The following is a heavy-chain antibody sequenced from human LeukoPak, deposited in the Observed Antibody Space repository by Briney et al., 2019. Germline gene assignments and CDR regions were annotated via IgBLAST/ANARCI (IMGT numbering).Heavy chain of an antibody. V-gene: IGHV1-2*02. J-gene: IGHJ4*02. CDR3: ARMASGAAAGTHFDY. CDR2: INPNSGGT. Sequence: ASVKVSCKASGYTFTGYYMHWVRQAPGQGLEWMGWINPNSGGTNYAQKFQGRVTMTRDTSTSTVYMELSSLRSEDTAVYYCARMASGAAAGTHFDYWGQGTLVTVSS. D-gene: IGHD6-13*01. CDR1: GYTFTGYY.